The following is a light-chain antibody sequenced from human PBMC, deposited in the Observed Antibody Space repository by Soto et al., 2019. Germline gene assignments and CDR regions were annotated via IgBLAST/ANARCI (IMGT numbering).Light chain of an antibody. CDR1: QSVSSSY. V-gene: IGKV3-20*01. CDR3: QEYGNSPLYS. CDR2: VVS. J-gene: IGKJ2*03. Sequence: EIVLTQSPGTLSLSPGERATLSCRASQSVSSSYLAWYQQKPGQAPRLLIYVVSSRATGIPDRFSGSGSWTDFTLTISRLEPKDFAVYYCQEYGNSPLYSFGQGTKLEIK.